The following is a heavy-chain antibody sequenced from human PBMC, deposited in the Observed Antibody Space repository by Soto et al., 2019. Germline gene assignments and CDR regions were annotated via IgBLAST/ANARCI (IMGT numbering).Heavy chain of an antibody. D-gene: IGHD5-12*01. CDR1: GGSISSGDYY. CDR3: ARVPSWGYSGYDSPDY. Sequence: QVQLQESGPGLVKPSQTLSLTCTVSGGSISSGDYYWSWIRQPPGKGLEWIGYIYYSGSTYYNPSLKSRVTISVDTSKNQFSLKLSSVTAADTAVYYCARVPSWGYSGYDSPDYWGQGTLVTVSS. V-gene: IGHV4-30-4*01. CDR2: IYYSGST. J-gene: IGHJ4*02.